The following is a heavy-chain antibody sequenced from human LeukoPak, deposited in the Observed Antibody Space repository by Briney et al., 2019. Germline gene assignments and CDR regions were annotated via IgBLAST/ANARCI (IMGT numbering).Heavy chain of an antibody. V-gene: IGHV1-46*01. Sequence: ASVKVSCKASGYTFTSYYMHWVRQAPGQGLEWRGIINPSGGSTSYAQKFQGRVTMTRDTSTSTVYMELSSLRSEDTAVYYCARERVYYDSSFSFAGEGIDYWGQGTLVTVSS. D-gene: IGHD3-22*01. CDR1: GYTFTSYY. CDR3: ARERVYYDSSFSFAGEGIDY. J-gene: IGHJ4*02. CDR2: INPSGGST.